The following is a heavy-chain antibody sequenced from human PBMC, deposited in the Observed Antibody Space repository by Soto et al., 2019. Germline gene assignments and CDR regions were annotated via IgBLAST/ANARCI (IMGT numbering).Heavy chain of an antibody. CDR2: ISSSSSSI. CDR1: GFTFSSYS. J-gene: IGHJ4*02. CDR3: ARHYSSGYYWDDY. D-gene: IGHD3-22*01. Sequence: GGSLRLSCAASGFTFSSYSMNWVRQAPGKGLEWVSSISSSSSSIYYADSVKGRFTISRDDAKSSLYLQMNSLRAEDTAVYYCARHYSSGYYWDDYWGQGTLVTVSS. V-gene: IGHV3-21*01.